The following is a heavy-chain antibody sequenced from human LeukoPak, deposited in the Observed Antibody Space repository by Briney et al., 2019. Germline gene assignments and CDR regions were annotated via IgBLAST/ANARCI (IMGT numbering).Heavy chain of an antibody. D-gene: IGHD2-2*02. CDR3: ARSAAAITRNYYYYYMDV. CDR1: GYTFTGYY. V-gene: IGHV1-2*02. J-gene: IGHJ6*03. Sequence: ASVKVSCKASGYTFTGYYMHWVRQAPGQGLEWMGWINPNSGGTNYAQKFQGRVTMTRDTSISTAYMELSRLRSDDTAVYYCARSAAAITRNYYYYYMDVWGKGTTVTVSS. CDR2: INPNSGGT.